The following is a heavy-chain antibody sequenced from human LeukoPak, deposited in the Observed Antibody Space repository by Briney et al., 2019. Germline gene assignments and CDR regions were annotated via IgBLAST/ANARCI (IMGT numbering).Heavy chain of an antibody. CDR1: GFTFSNAW. Sequence: PGGSLRLSCAASGFTFSNAWMNWVRQAPGKGLEWVGRVKSKIDGGAGTTDYAAPVKGRFTISRDDSKNTLYLQMNSLRAEDTAVYYCAKEFAQYSFFDYWGQGTLVTVSS. J-gene: IGHJ4*02. V-gene: IGHV3-15*07. D-gene: IGHD5-18*01. CDR2: VKSKIDGGAGTT. CDR3: AKEFAQYSFFDY.